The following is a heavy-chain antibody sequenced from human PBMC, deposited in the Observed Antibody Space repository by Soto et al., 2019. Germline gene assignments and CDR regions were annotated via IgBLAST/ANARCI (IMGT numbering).Heavy chain of an antibody. Sequence: GGSLRLSCAASGFTVSSNYMSWVRQAPGKGLEWVSVIYSGGSTYYADSVKGRFTISRDNSKNTLYLQMNSLRAEDTAVYYCARVGSSSWYYFDYWGQGTLVTVSS. CDR3: ARVGSSSWYYFDY. D-gene: IGHD6-13*01. CDR2: IYSGGST. J-gene: IGHJ4*02. CDR1: GFTVSSNY. V-gene: IGHV3-66*01.